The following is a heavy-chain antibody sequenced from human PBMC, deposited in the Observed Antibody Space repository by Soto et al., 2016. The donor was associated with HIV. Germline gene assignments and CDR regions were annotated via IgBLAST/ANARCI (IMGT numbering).Heavy chain of an antibody. J-gene: IGHJ4*02. D-gene: IGHD3-16*02. Sequence: QVQLQQWGAGLLKPSETLSLTCAVYGGSFSNYYWSWIRQSPGKGLEWIGEINHSGSTKYNLSLKSRATISVDTSKNQFSLKLSSVTAADTAVYYCARVGEGSEFGGLIAPFDYWGQGTLVTVSS. CDR3: ARVGEGSEFGGLIAPFDY. V-gene: IGHV4-34*02. CDR1: GGSFSNYY. CDR2: INHSGST.